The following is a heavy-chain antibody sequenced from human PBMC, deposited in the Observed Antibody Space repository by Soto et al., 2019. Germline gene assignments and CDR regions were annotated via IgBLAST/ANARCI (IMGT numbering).Heavy chain of an antibody. J-gene: IGHJ4*01. CDR3: AVLGYSQGYAY. V-gene: IGHV1-69*06. D-gene: IGHD1-26*01. CDR1: GLTVSSYV. CDR2: VSPILGTV. Sequence: QVQLVQSGPEVKQPGSSVRVSCRASGLTVSSYVIIWVRQAPGQGLEWMGGVSPILGTVSYEQRFRGRVTISAEKTTSTAYIEFHSLRSEDTAMYYCAVLGYSQGYAYWGHGTLVTVSS.